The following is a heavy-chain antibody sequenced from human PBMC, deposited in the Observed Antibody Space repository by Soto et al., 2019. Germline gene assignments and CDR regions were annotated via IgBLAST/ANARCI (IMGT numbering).Heavy chain of an antibody. CDR1: GGSVSSYY. Sequence: PSETLSLTCTVSGGSVSSYYCSWIRQPPGKGLEWIGYIYYSGSTNYNPSLKSRVTISVDTSKNQFSLKLSSVTAADTVVYYCARDRGYSYGPNWFDPWGQGTLVTVSS. D-gene: IGHD5-18*01. V-gene: IGHV4-59*02. J-gene: IGHJ5*02. CDR3: ARDRGYSYGPNWFDP. CDR2: IYYSGST.